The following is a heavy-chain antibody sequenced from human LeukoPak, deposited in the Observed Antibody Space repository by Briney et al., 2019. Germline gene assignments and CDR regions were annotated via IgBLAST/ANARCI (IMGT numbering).Heavy chain of an antibody. CDR3: AGSYSSGWYGFDY. V-gene: IGHV4-59*01. J-gene: IGHJ4*02. Sequence: ASETLSLTCTVSGGSISSYYWSWIRQPPGKGLEYIGYIYYSGSTNYNPSLKSRVTISVDTSKNQFSLKLRSVTAADTAVYYCAGSYSSGWYGFDYWGQGTLVTVSS. D-gene: IGHD6-19*01. CDR2: IYYSGST. CDR1: GGSISSYY.